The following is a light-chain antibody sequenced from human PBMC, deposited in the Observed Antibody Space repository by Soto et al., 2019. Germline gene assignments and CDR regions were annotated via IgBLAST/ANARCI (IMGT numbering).Light chain of an antibody. CDR2: DAS. Sequence: ELAKSPATLSLSDGESVTFSCRASQSVTKYLVWYQQKPGQAPRLLISDASYRATGIPARFSGSGSGTDFTLTISSLEPEDFTLYYCQQRSNWLITFGQVTRLEIK. V-gene: IGKV3-11*01. J-gene: IGKJ5*01. CDR1: QSVTKY. CDR3: QQRSNWLIT.